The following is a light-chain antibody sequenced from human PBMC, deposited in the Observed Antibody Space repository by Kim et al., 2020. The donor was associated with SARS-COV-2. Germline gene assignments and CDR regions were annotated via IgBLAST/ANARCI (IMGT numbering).Light chain of an antibody. CDR1: YD. V-gene: IGLV1-40*01. J-gene: IGLJ2*01. CDR3: QSYDSTLRTAI. Sequence: YDVHWYQHLSGTAPKLLIFGNMNRPSGVPDRFSGSKSASSASLAITGLQAEDEGEYYCQSYDSTLRTAIFGGGTKLTVL. CDR2: GNM.